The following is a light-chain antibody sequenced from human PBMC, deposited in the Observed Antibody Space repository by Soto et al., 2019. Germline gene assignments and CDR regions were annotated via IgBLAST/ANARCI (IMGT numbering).Light chain of an antibody. CDR1: QNVSSSY. V-gene: IGKV3-15*01. CDR2: DAS. CDR3: QQYNNWPLT. Sequence: EIVLTQSPGTLSLSPWEGATLWGRASQNVSSSYLAWYQQKPGQAPRLLIYDASTRATGIPARFSGSGSGTEFTLTISTLQSEDFAVYYCQQYNNWPLTLGGGTKVDIK. J-gene: IGKJ4*01.